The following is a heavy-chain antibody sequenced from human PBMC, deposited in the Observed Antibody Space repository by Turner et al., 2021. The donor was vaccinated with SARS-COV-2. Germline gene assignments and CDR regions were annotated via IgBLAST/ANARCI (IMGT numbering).Heavy chain of an antibody. CDR2: SNPDNGDS. J-gene: IGHJ6*02. V-gene: IGHV1-2*02. CDR1: GYKFSDHY. D-gene: IGHD1-1*01. CDR3: SMGRDDLNMHV. Sequence: QLQLVQSGVEVKKPGASVKVSCRASGYKFSDHYIHWVRQAPGQGLEWRGWSNPDNGDSSHAQKFQGRVTMTSDTSLNTAYMELITLRSDDTAEYYCSMGRDDLNMHVWGQGTMVIVSS.